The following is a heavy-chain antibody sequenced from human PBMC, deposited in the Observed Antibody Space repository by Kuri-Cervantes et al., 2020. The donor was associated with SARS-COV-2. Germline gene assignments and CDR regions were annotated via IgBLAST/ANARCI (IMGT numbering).Heavy chain of an antibody. CDR1: GYTFTGYY. D-gene: IGHD1-14*01. V-gene: IGHV1-2*04. J-gene: IGHJ4*02. Sequence: GSLRLSCKASGYTFTGYYMHWVRQAPGQGLEWMGWINPNSGDTNYAQNFQGWVTMTRDTSISTAYMELSRPRSDDTAVYYCATSGTSTDHYFDYWGQGTLVTVSS. CDR2: INPNSGDT. CDR3: ATSGTSTDHYFDY.